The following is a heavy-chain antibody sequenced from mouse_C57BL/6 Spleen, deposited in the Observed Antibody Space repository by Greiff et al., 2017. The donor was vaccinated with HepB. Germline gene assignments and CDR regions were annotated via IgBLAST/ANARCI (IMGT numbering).Heavy chain of an antibody. CDR3: ARPISTVVARRDYFDY. CDR2: IHPNSGST. Sequence: VQLQQPGAELVKPGASVKLSCKASGYTFTSYWMHWVKQRPGQGLEWIGMIHPNSGSTNYNEKFKSKATLTVDKSSSTAYMQLSSLTSEDSAVYYCARPISTVVARRDYFDYWGQGTTLTVSS. D-gene: IGHD1-1*01. V-gene: IGHV1-64*01. CDR1: GYTFTSYW. J-gene: IGHJ2*01.